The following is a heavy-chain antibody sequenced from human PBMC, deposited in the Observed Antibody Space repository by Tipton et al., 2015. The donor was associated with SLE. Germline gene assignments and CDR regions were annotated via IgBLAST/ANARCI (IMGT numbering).Heavy chain of an antibody. CDR1: GGSISSHY. CDR2: IYYSGST. D-gene: IGHD4/OR15-4a*01. J-gene: IGHJ4*02. Sequence: TLSLTCTVSGGSISSHYWSWIRQPPGKGLEWIGYIYYSGSTNYNPSLKSRVTISVDTSKNQFFLKLSSVAAADTAVYYCARGVLYFDYWGQGTLVTVSS. V-gene: IGHV4-59*11. CDR3: ARGVLYFDY.